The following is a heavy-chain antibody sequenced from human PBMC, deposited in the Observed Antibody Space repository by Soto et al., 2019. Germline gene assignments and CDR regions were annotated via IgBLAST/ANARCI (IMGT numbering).Heavy chain of an antibody. CDR2: IYYSGST. V-gene: IGHV4-31*03. Sequence: SETLSLTCTVSGGSISSGGYYWSWIRQHPGKGLECIGYIYYSGSTYYNPSLKSRVTISVDTSKNQFSLKLSSVTAADTAVYYCARDRFSSIAALSSRNRNSFDIWGQGTMVTVSS. D-gene: IGHD6-6*01. J-gene: IGHJ3*02. CDR1: GGSISSGGYY. CDR3: ARDRFSSIAALSSRNRNSFDI.